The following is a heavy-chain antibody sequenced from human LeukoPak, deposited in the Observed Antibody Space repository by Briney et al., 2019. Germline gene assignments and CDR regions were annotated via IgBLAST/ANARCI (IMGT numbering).Heavy chain of an antibody. D-gene: IGHD5-18*01. CDR3: ARDADGYSDY. CDR1: GFTLSSYA. CDR2: ISYDGSNK. J-gene: IGHJ4*02. Sequence: GGSLRLSCAASGFTLSSYAMHWVRQAPGKGLEWVAVISYDGSNKYYADSVKGRFTISRDNSKDTLYLQMNSLRAEDTAVYYCARDADGYSDYWGQGTLVTVSS. V-gene: IGHV3-30*04.